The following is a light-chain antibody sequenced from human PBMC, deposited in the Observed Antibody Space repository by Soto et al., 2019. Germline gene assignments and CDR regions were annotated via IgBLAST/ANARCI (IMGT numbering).Light chain of an antibody. CDR3: SSYAGSNNFLHVV. Sequence: QSVLTQPPSASGSPGQSVTISCTGTSSDVGGYNYVSWYQQHPGKAPKLMIYEVSKRPSGVPDRFSGSKSGNTASLTVSGLQAEDEADYYGSSYAGSNNFLHVVFGGGTKLTVL. J-gene: IGLJ2*01. CDR1: SSDVGGYNY. V-gene: IGLV2-8*01. CDR2: EVS.